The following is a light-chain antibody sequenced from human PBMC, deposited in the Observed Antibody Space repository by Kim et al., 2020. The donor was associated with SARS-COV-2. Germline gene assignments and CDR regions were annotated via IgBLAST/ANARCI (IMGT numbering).Light chain of an antibody. V-gene: IGKV2-28*01. CDR2: LGS. Sequence: DIVMTQSPLSLPVTPGEPASISCRSSQSLLHSNGYNYLDWYLQKPGQSPQLLIYLGSNRASGVPDRFSGSGSGTDFTLKISRVEAKDVRVYYCMQALQTPYTFGQGTKLEI. CDR1: QSLLHSNGYNY. CDR3: MQALQTPYT. J-gene: IGKJ2*01.